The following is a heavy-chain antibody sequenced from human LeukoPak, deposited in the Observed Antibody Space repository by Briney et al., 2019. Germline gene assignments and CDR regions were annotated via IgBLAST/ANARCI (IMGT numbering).Heavy chain of an antibody. D-gene: IGHD6-13*01. CDR3: ARVGGSSWSGYYYYGMDV. J-gene: IGHJ6*02. Sequence: SETLSLTCTVSGGSISSYHWSWIRQPPGKGLEWIGYIYYSGSTNYNPSLKSRVTISVDTSKNQFSLKLSSVTAADTAVYYCARVGGSSWSGYYYYGMDVWGQGTTVTVSS. CDR2: IYYSGST. V-gene: IGHV4-59*01. CDR1: GGSISSYH.